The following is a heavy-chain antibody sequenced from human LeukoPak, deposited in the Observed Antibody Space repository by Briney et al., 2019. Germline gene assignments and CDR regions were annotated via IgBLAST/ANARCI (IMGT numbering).Heavy chain of an antibody. CDR1: GGSVSSGSYY. J-gene: IGHJ4*02. D-gene: IGHD3-3*01. V-gene: IGHV4-61*01. CDR2: IYYSGST. Sequence: SETLSLTCTVPGGSVSSGSYYWSWIRQPPGKGLEWIGYIYYSGSTNYNPSLKSRVTISVDTSKNQFSLKLSSVTAADTAVYYCARVGSGALDYWGQGTLVTVSS. CDR3: ARVGSGALDY.